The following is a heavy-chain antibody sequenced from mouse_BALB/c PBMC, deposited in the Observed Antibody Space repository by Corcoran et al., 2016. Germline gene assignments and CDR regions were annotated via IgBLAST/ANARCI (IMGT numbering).Heavy chain of an antibody. Sequence: QIQLVQSGPELKKPGETVKISCKASGYTFTNYGINWVKQAPGKGLKWMGWINTYTGEPTYADDFKGRFAFSLETSASTAYLQINNLKNEDTATYFCARSYYGSKAMDYWGQGTSVTVSS. J-gene: IGHJ4*01. D-gene: IGHD1-1*01. CDR1: GYTFTNYG. CDR3: ARSYYGSKAMDY. V-gene: IGHV9-3-1*01. CDR2: INTYTGEP.